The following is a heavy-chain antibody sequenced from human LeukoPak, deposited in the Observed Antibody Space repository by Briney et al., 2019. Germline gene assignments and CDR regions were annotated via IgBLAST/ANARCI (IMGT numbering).Heavy chain of an antibody. Sequence: ASVKVSCKASGYTFISYYMHWVRQAPGQGLEWMGLISPSGASTTYAPRFQGRVTMTRDTPTSTVYMELSSLRFEDTAVYYCAREGTGYSGSHQYFQHWGQGTLVTVSS. CDR2: ISPSGAST. V-gene: IGHV1-46*01. D-gene: IGHD1-26*01. J-gene: IGHJ1*01. CDR1: GYTFISYY. CDR3: AREGTGYSGSHQYFQH.